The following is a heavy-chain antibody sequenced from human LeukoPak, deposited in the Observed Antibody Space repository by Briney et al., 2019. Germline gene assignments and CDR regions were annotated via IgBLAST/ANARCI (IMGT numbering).Heavy chain of an antibody. CDR3: VKEHCSSTSCFYFDY. CDR2: ISGNGGST. Sequence: GGSLRLSCSASGFTFSNFGMHWVRQAPGKGLEYVSAISGNGGSTHYADSVKGRFTISRDNSKNMLYLQMTSLKAEDTAVYYCVKEHCSSTSCFYFDYWGQGTLVTVSS. CDR1: GFTFSNFG. J-gene: IGHJ4*02. D-gene: IGHD2-2*01. V-gene: IGHV3-64D*06.